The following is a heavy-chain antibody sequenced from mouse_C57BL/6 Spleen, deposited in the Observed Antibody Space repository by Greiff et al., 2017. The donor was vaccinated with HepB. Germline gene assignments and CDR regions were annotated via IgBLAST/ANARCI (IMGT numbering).Heavy chain of an antibody. D-gene: IGHD2-3*01. CDR2: IRSKSNNYAT. J-gene: IGHJ3*01. CDR1: GFSFNTYA. Sequence: EVMLVESGGGLVQPKGSLKLSCAASGFSFNTYAMNWVRQAPGKGLEWVARIRSKSNNYATYYADSVKDRFTISRDDSESMLYLQMNNLKTEDTAMYYCVSVYDGYYRAYWGQGTLVTVSA. V-gene: IGHV10-1*01. CDR3: VSVYDGYYRAY.